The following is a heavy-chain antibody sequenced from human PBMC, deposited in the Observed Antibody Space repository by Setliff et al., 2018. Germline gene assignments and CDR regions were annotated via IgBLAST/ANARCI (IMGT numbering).Heavy chain of an antibody. CDR3: SRLVRFCTKTACQRLSGGEF. CDR2: ISAYNDNT. Sequence: GASVKVSCKASGYMFRSYGINWMRQAPGQGFEWMGWISAYNDNTKSAQKFQGRVTLTTDTSTSTAYLDLRSLESDDTAVYYCSRLVRFCTKTACQRLSGGEFWGQGTLVTVSS. CDR1: GYMFRSYG. V-gene: IGHV1-18*04. D-gene: IGHD2-8*01. J-gene: IGHJ4*02.